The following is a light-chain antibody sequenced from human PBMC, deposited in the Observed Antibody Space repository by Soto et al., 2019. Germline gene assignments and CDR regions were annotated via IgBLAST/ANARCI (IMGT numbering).Light chain of an antibody. V-gene: IGLV2-23*02. J-gene: IGLJ1*01. CDR2: EVS. CDR3: CSYAGSSTLV. Sequence: QSVLTQPASVSVSPGQSITISCTRTSSDVGSYNLVSWYQQHPGKAPKLMIYEVSKRPSGVSNRFSGSKSGNTASLTISGLQAEDEADYYCCSYAGSSTLVFGTGTKVTVL. CDR1: SSDVGSYNL.